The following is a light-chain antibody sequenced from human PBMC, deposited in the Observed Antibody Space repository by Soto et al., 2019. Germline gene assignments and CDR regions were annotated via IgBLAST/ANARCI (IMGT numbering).Light chain of an antibody. Sequence: EIVLTQSPGTLSLSPGERATLSCRASQNVGRNYLAWYQQTPGQAPRLLIYNASNRATGIPDRFSGSGSGTDFTLTISRLEPEDFAVYFCHQYAYSPWAFGQGTKVDIK. J-gene: IGKJ1*01. CDR2: NAS. CDR3: HQYAYSPWA. V-gene: IGKV3-20*01. CDR1: QNVGRNY.